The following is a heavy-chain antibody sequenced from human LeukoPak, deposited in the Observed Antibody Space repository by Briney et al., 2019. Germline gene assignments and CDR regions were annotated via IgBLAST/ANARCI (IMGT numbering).Heavy chain of an antibody. CDR2: ISSNGGST. CDR1: GFTFSSYA. Sequence: GGSLRLSCSASGFTFSSYAMHWVRQAPGKGLEYVSAISSNGGSTYYADSVKGRFTISRDNSKNTLYLQMNSLRAEDTAVYYCARDGHLGGSSAYTPYGYWGQGTLVTVSS. V-gene: IGHV3-64*04. CDR3: ARDGHLGGSSAYTPYGY. D-gene: IGHD3-16*01. J-gene: IGHJ4*02.